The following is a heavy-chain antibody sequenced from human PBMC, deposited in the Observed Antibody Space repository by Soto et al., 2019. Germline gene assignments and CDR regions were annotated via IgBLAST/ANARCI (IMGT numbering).Heavy chain of an antibody. CDR1: GGSISSSSYY. V-gene: IGHV4-39*07. J-gene: IGHJ5*02. Sequence: SETLSLTCTVSGGSISSSSYYWGWIRQPPGKGLEWIGSIYYSGSTYYNPSLKSRVTISVDTSKNQFSPKLSSVTAADTAVYYCARDNYCISTSCVNWFDPWGQGTLVPSPQ. CDR3: ARDNYCISTSCVNWFDP. D-gene: IGHD2-2*01. CDR2: IYYSGST.